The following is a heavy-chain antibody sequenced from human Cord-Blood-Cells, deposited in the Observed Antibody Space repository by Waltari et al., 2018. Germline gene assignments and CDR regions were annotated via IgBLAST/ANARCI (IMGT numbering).Heavy chain of an antibody. D-gene: IGHD1-7*01. Sequence: QVQLVQSGAEVKKPGSSVKVSCKASGGTFSSYAISWVRQAPGQGLEWMGRIIPILGIANYAQKFQGRVTITADKSTSTAYMELSSLRSEDTAVYYCARGAGRITGTTFAFDIWGQGTMVTVSS. CDR1: GGTFSSYA. J-gene: IGHJ3*02. CDR3: ARGAGRITGTTFAFDI. V-gene: IGHV1-69*09. CDR2: IIPILGIA.